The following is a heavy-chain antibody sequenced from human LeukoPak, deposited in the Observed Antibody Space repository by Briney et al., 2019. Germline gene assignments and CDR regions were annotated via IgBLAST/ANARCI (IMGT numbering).Heavy chain of an antibody. CDR1: GGSISSYH. V-gene: IGHV4-4*07. J-gene: IGHJ4*02. Sequence: PSETLSLTCTVSGGSISSYHWSWIRQPAGKGLEWIGRIYSSGNTNYSPSLKSRVTISVDTSKNQFSLKLSSVTAADTAVYYCASLPLSYDSSGYYNDYWGQGTLVTVSS. CDR3: ASLPLSYDSSGYYNDY. D-gene: IGHD3-22*01. CDR2: IYSSGNT.